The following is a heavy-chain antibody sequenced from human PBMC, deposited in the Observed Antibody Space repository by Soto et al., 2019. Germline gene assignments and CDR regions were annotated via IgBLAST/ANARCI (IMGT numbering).Heavy chain of an antibody. CDR2: IYYTGRT. CDR1: GGSISSYY. CDR3: ARDLAESDTVTTTSYAFNI. V-gene: IGHV4-59*01. J-gene: IGHJ3*02. Sequence: QVQLQESGPGLVKPSETLSLTCTVSGGSISSYYWSWIRQPPGKGLEWIGYIYYTGRTNYNPSLKSRVTISVDTSKNQFSLKLTSVTAADTAVYYCARDLAESDTVTTTSYAFNIWGQGTMVTVSS. D-gene: IGHD4-17*01.